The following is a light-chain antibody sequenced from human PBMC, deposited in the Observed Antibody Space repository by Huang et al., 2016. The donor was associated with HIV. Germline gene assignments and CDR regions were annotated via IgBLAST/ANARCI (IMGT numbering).Light chain of an antibody. CDR2: WAS. J-gene: IGKJ4*01. CDR1: QSLLSRSNNNNY. CDR3: QQYFSTPLT. Sequence: IVVTQSPDSLAVSLGERAAINRTSSQSLLSRSNNNNYLAWYQQKPGQSPALLIYWASTREPGVPDRFNGSGAGTDFTLTINSLQTEDVALYYCQQYFSTPLTFGGGTKVDIK. V-gene: IGKV4-1*01.